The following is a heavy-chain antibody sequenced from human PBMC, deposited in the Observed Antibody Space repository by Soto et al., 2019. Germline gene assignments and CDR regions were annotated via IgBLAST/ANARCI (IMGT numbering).Heavy chain of an antibody. D-gene: IGHD2-2*01. V-gene: IGHV4-30-4*01. CDR3: ARGQYCSSTSCYPPAYGMDV. CDR1: GGSISSGDYY. CDR2: IYYNGST. Sequence: SETLSLTCTVSGGSISSGDYYWSWIRQPPGKSLEWNGYIYYNGSTYYNPSLKNRVTISVDTSKNKFSLKLSSVPAADTAVYDCARGQYCSSTSCYPPAYGMDVWGQGTTVTVSS. J-gene: IGHJ6*02.